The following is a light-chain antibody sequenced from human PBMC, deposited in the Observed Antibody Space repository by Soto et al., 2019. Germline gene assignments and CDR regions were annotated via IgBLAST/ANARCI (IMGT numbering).Light chain of an antibody. CDR2: DAS. J-gene: IGKJ4*01. V-gene: IGKV1-33*01. CDR3: QQYDNLPLT. Sequence: DILMTQSPFSPSASVGDRVTITCKASQDISNYLNWYQQRPRQAPKLLIYDASNLETGVPSRFSGSGAGTDFTFTISSLQPEDIATYYCQQYDNLPLTFGGGTKVEIK. CDR1: QDISNY.